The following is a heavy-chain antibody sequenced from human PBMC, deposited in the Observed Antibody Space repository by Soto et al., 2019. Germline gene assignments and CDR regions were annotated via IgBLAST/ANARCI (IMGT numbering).Heavy chain of an antibody. CDR3: ARGRILYSSGWYGTSRDYYYYGMDV. D-gene: IGHD6-19*01. CDR2: INHSGST. V-gene: IGHV4-34*01. J-gene: IGHJ6*02. Sequence: SETLSLTCAVYCGSFSGYYWSWIRQPPGKGLEWIGEINHSGSTNYNPSLKSRVTISVDTSKNQFSLKLSSVTAADTAVYYCARGRILYSSGWYGTSRDYYYYGMDVWGQGTTVTVSS. CDR1: CGSFSGYY.